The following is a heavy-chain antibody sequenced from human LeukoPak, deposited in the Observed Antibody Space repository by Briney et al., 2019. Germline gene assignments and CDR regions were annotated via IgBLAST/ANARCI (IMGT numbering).Heavy chain of an antibody. CDR2: IRYSGSA. Sequence: PSETLSLTCTVSGDSISSYYCSWIRQPPGKGLEWIGYIRYSGSANYNPSLRSRVTISIDTSKNQFSLKLRSVTAADTAVYHCARLVYDSRGYYFDYWGQGTLVTVSS. J-gene: IGHJ4*02. D-gene: IGHD3-22*01. CDR3: ARLVYDSRGYYFDY. CDR1: GDSISSYY. V-gene: IGHV4-59*08.